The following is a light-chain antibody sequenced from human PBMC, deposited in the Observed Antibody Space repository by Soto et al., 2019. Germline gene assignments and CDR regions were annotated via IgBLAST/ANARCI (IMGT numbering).Light chain of an antibody. CDR3: SSYTSSSTSFV. V-gene: IGLV2-14*01. Sequence: QSVLTQPASVSGSPGQSITISCTGTSSDVGGYNYVSWYQQRPGKAPKLMIYEVSNRPSGVSNRFSGSKSGNTASLTISGLQAEDEADYYCSSYTSSSTSFVFGTGTKLTVL. CDR1: SSDVGGYNY. J-gene: IGLJ1*01. CDR2: EVS.